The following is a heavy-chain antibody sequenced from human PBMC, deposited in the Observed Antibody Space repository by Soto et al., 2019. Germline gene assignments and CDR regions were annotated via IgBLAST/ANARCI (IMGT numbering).Heavy chain of an antibody. V-gene: IGHV1-8*01. J-gene: IGHJ4*02. Sequence: QVQLVQSGAEVKKPGASVKVSCKASGYTFTSYDINWVRQATGRGLEWMGWVNPNNCHTGYAQKFQVRVTMTRNTSISTAYMELDSLRSEATAVYDCVRLFYYGSGSWVEWGQGTLVTSSS. CDR1: GYTFTSYD. CDR2: VNPNNCHT. CDR3: VRLFYYGSGSWVE. D-gene: IGHD3-10*01.